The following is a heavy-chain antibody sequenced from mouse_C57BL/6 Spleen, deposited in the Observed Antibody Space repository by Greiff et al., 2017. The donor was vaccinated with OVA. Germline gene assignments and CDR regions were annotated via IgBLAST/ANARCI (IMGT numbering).Heavy chain of an antibody. CDR2: ISYDGSN. CDR1: GYSITSGYY. J-gene: IGHJ1*03. D-gene: IGHD1-1*01. V-gene: IGHV3-6*01. CDR3: ARDRDGSSYRWYFDV. Sequence: EVKLQESGPGLVKPSQSLSLTCSVTGYSITSGYYWNWIRQFPGNKLEWMGYISYDGSNNYNPSLKNRISITRDTSKNQFFLKLNSVTTEDTATYYCARDRDGSSYRWYFDVWGTGTTVTVSS.